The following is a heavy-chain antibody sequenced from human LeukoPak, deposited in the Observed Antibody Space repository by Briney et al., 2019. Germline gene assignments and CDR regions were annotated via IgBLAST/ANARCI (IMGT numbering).Heavy chain of an antibody. CDR2: ISGSGGST. CDR3: AKPPYSSGWKNWFDP. D-gene: IGHD6-19*01. J-gene: IGHJ5*02. CDR1: GFTFSSYA. Sequence: GGSLRLSCAASGFTFSSYAMSWVRQAPGKGLEWVSAISGSGGSTYYADSVKGRFTISRDNSKNTLYLQMNSLRAEDTAVYYCAKPPYSSGWKNWFDPWGQGTLVTVSS. V-gene: IGHV3-23*01.